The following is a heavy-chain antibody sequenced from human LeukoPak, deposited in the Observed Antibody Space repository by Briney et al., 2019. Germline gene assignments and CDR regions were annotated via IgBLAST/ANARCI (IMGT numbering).Heavy chain of an antibody. CDR1: GYSISSGYY. CDR2: IYHSGST. V-gene: IGHV4-38-2*02. J-gene: IGHJ4*02. D-gene: IGHD3-10*01. Sequence: SETLSLTCTVSGYSISSGYYWGWIRQPPGKGLQWLGSIYHSGSTYYNPSLKSRVTISLDRSKNQFSLKLSSVTAADTAVYYCARYGGSGTYFFDYWGQGNLVTVSS. CDR3: ARYGGSGTYFFDY.